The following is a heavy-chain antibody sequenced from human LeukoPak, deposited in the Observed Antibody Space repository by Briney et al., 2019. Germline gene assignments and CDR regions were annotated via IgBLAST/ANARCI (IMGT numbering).Heavy chain of an antibody. J-gene: IGHJ4*02. CDR3: AREAVRSWGVPDY. V-gene: IGHV3-11*01. Sequence: GGSLRLSCAASGFDLTETYMNWIRQIPGKGLEFVSYISGDGTSICYADSVRGRFTVSRDLAKNSLHLQMTSLRVEDTAVYYCAREAVRSWGVPDYWGQGMLATVSS. D-gene: IGHD3-16*01. CDR1: GFDLTETY. CDR2: ISGDGTSI.